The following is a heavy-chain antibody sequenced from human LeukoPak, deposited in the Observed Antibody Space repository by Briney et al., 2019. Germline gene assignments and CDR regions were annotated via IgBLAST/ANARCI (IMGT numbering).Heavy chain of an antibody. D-gene: IGHD6-13*01. V-gene: IGHV3-11*01. CDR1: GFTFSDYY. CDR3: ARAHSSSWYTGDGSFDY. Sequence: GGSLRLSCAVSGFTFSDYYMSWIRQAPGKGLEWISYISSSGTTIYYADSVKGRFTISRDNAKNSLFLQMNSLRAEDTAVYYCARAHSSSWYTGDGSFDYWGQGTLVTVSS. CDR2: ISSSGTTI. J-gene: IGHJ4*02.